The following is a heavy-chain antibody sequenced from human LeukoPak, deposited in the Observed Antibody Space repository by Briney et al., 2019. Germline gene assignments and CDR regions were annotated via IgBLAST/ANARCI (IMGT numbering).Heavy chain of an antibody. V-gene: IGHV4-30-2*01. CDR3: ARVSWSNYGGKGRDAFDI. D-gene: IGHD4-23*01. Sequence: PSQTLSLTCAVSGGSISSGGYSWSWIRQPPGKGLEWIGYIYHSGSTYYNPSLKSRVTISVDRSKNQFSLKLSSVTAADTAVYYCARVSWSNYGGKGRDAFDIWGQGTMVTVSS. CDR1: GGSISSGGYS. CDR2: IYHSGST. J-gene: IGHJ3*02.